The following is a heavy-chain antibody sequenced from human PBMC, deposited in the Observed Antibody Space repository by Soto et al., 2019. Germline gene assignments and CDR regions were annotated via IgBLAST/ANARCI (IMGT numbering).Heavy chain of an antibody. CDR1: GISFSNSW. V-gene: IGHV3-7*01. CDR3: AKGGRRGSKYQYFDS. D-gene: IGHD2-2*01. CDR2: IKEDGSEK. Sequence: EVQLEESGGGLVQPGGSLRLSCEASGISFSNSWMTWVRQAPGKGLEWVANIKEDGSEKYFVDSAKGRFTISRENANNSLYLQMTSLRAEDTAVYYCAKGGRRGSKYQYFDSWGQGTLVTVSP. J-gene: IGHJ4*02.